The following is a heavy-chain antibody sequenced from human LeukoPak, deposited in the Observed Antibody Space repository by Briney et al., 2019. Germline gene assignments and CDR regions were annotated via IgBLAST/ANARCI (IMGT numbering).Heavy chain of an antibody. CDR3: AAKGNGYTGTYVFAH. CDR2: LYSSGYT. D-gene: IGHD5-12*01. V-gene: IGHV3-66*01. Sequence: GSLRLSCAASGFSVTSNYMSWVRQAPGQGLEWVSVLYSSGYTKYADSVKGRFSISRDTSENTLSLHMNSLRAEDSVVYYCAAKGNGYTGTYVFAHWGRGTLVTVSS. J-gene: IGHJ4*02. CDR1: GFSVTSNY.